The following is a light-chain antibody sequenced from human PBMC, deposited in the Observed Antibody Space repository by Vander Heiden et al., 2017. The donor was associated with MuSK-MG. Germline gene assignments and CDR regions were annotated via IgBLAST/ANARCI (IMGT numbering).Light chain of an antibody. Sequence: DLQITQSPSTLSASIGDRVIITCRASQSIRSWLAWYQQKPGKAPKLLIYQATSLQAGVPSRFSGSGTGTEFTLTISILQPDDFATYCCQQYSTYSWTFGQGTKVEIK. CDR2: QAT. V-gene: IGKV1-5*03. J-gene: IGKJ1*01. CDR1: QSIRSW. CDR3: QQYSTYSWT.